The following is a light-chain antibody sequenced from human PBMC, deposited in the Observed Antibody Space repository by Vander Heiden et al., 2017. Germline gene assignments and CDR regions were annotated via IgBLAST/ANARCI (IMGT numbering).Light chain of an antibody. Sequence: QSVLTPPPSVSGAPGQRVTISCTRSSSNIVSGYDVHWYQQLPGTDPKLLIYGNSKRPSGVPDRFSGSKSGTSASLAITGLQTEDEADYYCQSYDSSLSGVVFGGGTKLTVL. J-gene: IGLJ2*01. V-gene: IGLV1-40*01. CDR2: GNS. CDR3: QSYDSSLSGVV. CDR1: SSNIVSGYD.